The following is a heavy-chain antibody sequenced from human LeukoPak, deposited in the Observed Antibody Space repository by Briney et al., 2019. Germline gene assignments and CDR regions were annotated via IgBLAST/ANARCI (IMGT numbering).Heavy chain of an antibody. CDR1: GFTFSSYS. CDR3: ARVREQQLWGAFDI. Sequence: QAGGSLRLSCAASGFTFSSYSMNWVRQAPGKGLEWVSYISSFSSTIYYADSVKGRFTISRDNAKNSLYLQMNSLRGEDTAVYYCARVREQQLWGAFDIWGQGTMVIVS. D-gene: IGHD6-13*01. J-gene: IGHJ3*02. V-gene: IGHV3-48*04. CDR2: ISSFSSTI.